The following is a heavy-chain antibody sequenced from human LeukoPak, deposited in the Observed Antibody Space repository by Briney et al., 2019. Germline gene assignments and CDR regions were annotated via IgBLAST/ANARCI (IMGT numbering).Heavy chain of an antibody. D-gene: IGHD3-10*01. CDR3: AREELLWFGELLSY. V-gene: IGHV3-21*04. CDR1: GFTFSSYT. CDR2: ISSSSTYI. J-gene: IGHJ4*02. Sequence: GGSLRLSCAASGFTFSSYTMNWVRQAPGKGLEWVSSISSSSTYINYADSVKGRFTISRDNAKNSLYLQMNSLRAEDTAVYYCAREELLWFGELLSYWGQGTLVTVSS.